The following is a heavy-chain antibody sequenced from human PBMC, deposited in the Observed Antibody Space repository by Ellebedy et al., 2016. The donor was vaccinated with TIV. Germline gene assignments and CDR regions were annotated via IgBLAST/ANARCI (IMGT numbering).Heavy chain of an antibody. Sequence: GESLKISCAASGFTFSSYAMSWVRQAPGKGLEWVSYISSSGSTIYYADSVKGRFTISRDNAKNSLYLQMNSLRAEDTAVYYCARDHYSSGWSDYWGQGTLVTVSS. V-gene: IGHV3-48*03. D-gene: IGHD6-19*01. CDR1: GFTFSSYA. J-gene: IGHJ4*02. CDR3: ARDHYSSGWSDY. CDR2: ISSSGSTI.